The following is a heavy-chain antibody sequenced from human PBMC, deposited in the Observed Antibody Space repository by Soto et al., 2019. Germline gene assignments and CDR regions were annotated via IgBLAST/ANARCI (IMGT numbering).Heavy chain of an antibody. CDR1: GGSIRSYY. CDR2: IDYSWST. V-gene: IGHV4-59*08. Sequence: QVQLQESGPGLVKPSETLSITCTVAGGSIRSYYWSWIRQPPGKGLEWIGYIDYSWSTNYNTSLQIRVTRSVDKSKNQFSLKLSSVTAADTDVYYCARRWGRTLDYWGQGTLVTVSS. J-gene: IGHJ4*02. D-gene: IGHD7-27*01. CDR3: ARRWGRTLDY.